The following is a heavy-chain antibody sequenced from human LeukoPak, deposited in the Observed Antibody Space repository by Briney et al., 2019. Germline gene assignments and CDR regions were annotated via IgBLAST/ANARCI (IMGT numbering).Heavy chain of an antibody. CDR3: AKDSVVVTFDFDY. J-gene: IGHJ4*02. CDR1: GFTFSSYG. CDR2: ISYDGSNK. V-gene: IGHV3-30*18. Sequence: GRSLRLSCAASGFTFSSYGMHWVRQAPGKGLEWVAVISYDGSNKYYADSVKGRFTISRDNSKNTLYLQMNSLRAEDTAVYYCAKDSVVVTFDFDYWGQGTLVTVSS. D-gene: IGHD3-22*01.